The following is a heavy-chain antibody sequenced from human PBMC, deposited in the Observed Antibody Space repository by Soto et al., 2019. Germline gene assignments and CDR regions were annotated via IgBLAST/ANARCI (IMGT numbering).Heavy chain of an antibody. J-gene: IGHJ4*02. Sequence: QVQLVQSGAEVKKPGASVKVSCTTSGYTFTLFGITWVRQAPGQGLEWMGWISPYNGDTKYAEKLEGRVTLTTDTSTDTAYMELTSLTSDDTAEDSCARGGQYRYFDYWGQGTLVTVSS. CDR1: GYTFTLFG. CDR3: ARGGQYRYFDY. V-gene: IGHV1-18*01. CDR2: ISPYNGDT. D-gene: IGHD2-2*02.